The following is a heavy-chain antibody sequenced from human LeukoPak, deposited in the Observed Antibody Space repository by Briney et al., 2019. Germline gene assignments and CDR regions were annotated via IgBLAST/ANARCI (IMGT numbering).Heavy chain of an antibody. Sequence: SVKVSCKVSGGIFSSYSISWVRQAPGQGLEWMGGIIPVFSKANYAQKFQGRVTITADASTSTAYMELSSLRSEDTAVYYCATYCSSTSCYIWGYYFDYWGQGTLVTVSS. CDR3: ATYCSSTSCYIWGYYFDY. CDR2: IIPVFSKA. V-gene: IGHV1-69*13. D-gene: IGHD2-2*01. J-gene: IGHJ4*02. CDR1: GGIFSSYS.